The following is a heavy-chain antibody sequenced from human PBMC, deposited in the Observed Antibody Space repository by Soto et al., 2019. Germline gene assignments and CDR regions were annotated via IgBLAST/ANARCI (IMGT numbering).Heavy chain of an antibody. Sequence: GGSLRLSCAASGLTFIYFYMSWVRQAPGKGLDWVSYIDPSGTTIVYADSVKGRFTVSRDNAKNSLYLQMDSLRGEDSAVYYCARGHHGLEIWGRGTTVTVSS. CDR3: ARGHHGLEI. CDR1: GLTFIYFY. J-gene: IGHJ6*02. CDR2: IDPSGTTI. V-gene: IGHV3-11*01.